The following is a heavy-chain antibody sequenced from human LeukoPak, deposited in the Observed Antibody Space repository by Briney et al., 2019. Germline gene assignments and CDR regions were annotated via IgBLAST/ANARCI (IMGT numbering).Heavy chain of an antibody. J-gene: IGHJ4*02. CDR2: INPNSGGT. CDR1: GYTFTGYY. CDR3: ARDLLPWIQLWSLGGRDAFDI. V-gene: IGHV1-2*02. Sequence: ASVKVSCKASGYTFTGYYMHWVRQAPGQGLEWMGWINPNSGGTNYAQEFQGRVTMTRDTSISTAYMELSRLRSDDTAVYYCARDLLPWIQLWSLGGRDAFDIWGQGTLVTVSS. D-gene: IGHD5-18*01.